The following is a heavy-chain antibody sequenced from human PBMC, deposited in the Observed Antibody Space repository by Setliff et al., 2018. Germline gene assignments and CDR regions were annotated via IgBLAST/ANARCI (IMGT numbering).Heavy chain of an antibody. CDR2: LYYSGNT. V-gene: IGHV4-59*01. Sequence: PSETLPLTCNVSGGSISSYSWSWIRQAPGKGLEWIGYLYYSGNTNYNPSLKSRVTISGDTSQNYFSLKLTSVTEAGTAVYYCARGPPGYYYYMNVWGQGTTVTVSS. CDR1: GGSISSYS. CDR3: ARGPPGYYYYMNV. J-gene: IGHJ6*03.